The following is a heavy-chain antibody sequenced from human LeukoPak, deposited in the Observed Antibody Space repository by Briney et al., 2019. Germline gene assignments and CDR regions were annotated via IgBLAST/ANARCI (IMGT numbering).Heavy chain of an antibody. CDR1: GGTFSSYA. CDR3: ARVPYYDFWSGLYP. Sequence: GASVKVSCKASGGTFSSYAISWVRQAPGQGLEWMGGIIPIFGTANYAQKFQGRVTITTDESTSTAYMELSSLRSEDTAVYYCARVPYYDFWSGLYPWGQGTLVTVSS. CDR2: IIPIFGTA. D-gene: IGHD3-3*01. J-gene: IGHJ5*02. V-gene: IGHV1-69*05.